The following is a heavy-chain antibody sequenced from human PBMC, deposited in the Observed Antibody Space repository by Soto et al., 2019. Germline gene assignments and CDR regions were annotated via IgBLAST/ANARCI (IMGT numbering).Heavy chain of an antibody. D-gene: IGHD3-3*01. CDR2: IYPGDSDT. V-gene: IGHV5-51*04. CDR1: GYSFTSYW. J-gene: IGHJ6*02. Sequence: GESLKISFKGSGYSFTSYWIGWVRQMPGKGLEWMGIIYPGDSDTRYSPSFQGQVTISADKPISTAYLQWSSLKASDTAMYYCARGAAGGFLEWLPLDVWGQGTTVTVSS. CDR3: ARGAAGGFLEWLPLDV.